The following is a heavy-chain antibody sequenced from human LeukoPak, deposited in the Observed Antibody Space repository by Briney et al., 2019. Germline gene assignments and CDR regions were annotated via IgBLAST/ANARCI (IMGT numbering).Heavy chain of an antibody. CDR2: ISSSSSYM. CDR3: ARKTDHQTGGDY. D-gene: IGHD1-1*01. V-gene: IGHV3-21*01. Sequence: PGGSLRLSCEASGFTFSNYGMNWVRQAPGKGLEWVSSISSSSSYMYYADSVKGRFTISRDNAKNSLYLQMNSLRAEDTAVYYCARKTDHQTGGDYWGQGTLVTVSS. J-gene: IGHJ4*02. CDR1: GFTFSNYG.